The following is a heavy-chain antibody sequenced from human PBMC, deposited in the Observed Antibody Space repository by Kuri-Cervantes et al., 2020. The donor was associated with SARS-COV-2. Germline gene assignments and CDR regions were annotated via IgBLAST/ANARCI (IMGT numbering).Heavy chain of an antibody. CDR2: ISSSGSRI. J-gene: IGHJ4*02. CDR1: GFTFSDYY. CDR3: AKEPPYDSSGYYPY. Sequence: GGSLRLSCAASGFTFSDYYITWIRQAPGKGLEWVSYISSSGSRINYTDSVKGRFTISRDNARKSVFLQMNSLRAEDTAVYYCAKEPPYDSSGYYPYWGQGTLVTVSS. V-gene: IGHV3-11*01. D-gene: IGHD3-22*01.